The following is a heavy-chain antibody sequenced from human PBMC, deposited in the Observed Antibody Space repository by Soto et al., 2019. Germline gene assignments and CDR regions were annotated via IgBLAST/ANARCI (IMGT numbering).Heavy chain of an antibody. CDR1: GYTFTSYY. CDR2: INPSGGST. D-gene: IGHD6-6*01. Sequence: GASVKVSCKASGYTFTSYYMHWVRQAPGQGLEWMGIINPSGGSTSCAQKFQGRVTMTRDTSTSTVYMELSSLRSEDTAVYYCARDRPVHDAFDIWGQGTMVTVSS. V-gene: IGHV1-46*01. CDR3: ARDRPVHDAFDI. J-gene: IGHJ3*02.